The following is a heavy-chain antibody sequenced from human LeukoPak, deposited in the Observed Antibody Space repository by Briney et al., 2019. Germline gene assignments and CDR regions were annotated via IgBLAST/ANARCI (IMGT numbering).Heavy chain of an antibody. CDR3: TRGWDS. J-gene: IGHJ4*02. Sequence: ASVKVSCKASGYTFSNYDINWVRQAPGQGLEWMGWMNPDSDDADYAQKFQGRFSITMNTSITTAYMELSSLGFEDAAVYFCTRGWDSWGQGTLVTASS. CDR2: MNPDSDDA. CDR1: GYTFSNYD. V-gene: IGHV1-8*01.